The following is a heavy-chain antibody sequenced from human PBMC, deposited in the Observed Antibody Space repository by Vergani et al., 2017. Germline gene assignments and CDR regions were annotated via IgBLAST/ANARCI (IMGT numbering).Heavy chain of an antibody. CDR2: IDHTGRP. CDR1: GGSFTSYH. CDR3: ARVNTETNGHLYYYYYMDV. V-gene: IGHV4-34*01. Sequence: QVQLQQWGGGLLKPSETLSLTCVVNGGSFTSYHWTWIRQSPGEGLEWVGVIDHTGRPDYNPSLKSRLTMSVDKSRNQFSLTLNSVTATDTAIYFFARVNTETNGHLYYYYYMDVWGQGTAVTVS. J-gene: IGHJ6*03. D-gene: IGHD4-11*01.